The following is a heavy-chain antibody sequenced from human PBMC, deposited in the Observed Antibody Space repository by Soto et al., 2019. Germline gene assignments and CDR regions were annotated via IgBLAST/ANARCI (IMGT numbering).Heavy chain of an antibody. D-gene: IGHD3-10*01. CDR3: ARSRRQWLGGTLSYYFDL. CDR2: IKEDGSEA. Sequence: QAGGSLRLPCAASGFVFRVYWMSWVRQAPGKGLEWVANIKEDGSEANYVDSVKGRFAVSRDKDTNSLYLQLNSLTPEDTAVYYCARSRRQWLGGTLSYYFDLWGHGKLVTVSS. CDR1: GFVFRVYW. J-gene: IGHJ4*01. V-gene: IGHV3-7*01.